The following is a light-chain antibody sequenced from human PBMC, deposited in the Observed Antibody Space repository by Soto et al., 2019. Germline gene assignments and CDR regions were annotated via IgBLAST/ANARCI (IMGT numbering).Light chain of an antibody. V-gene: IGLV2-23*02. CDR2: EVN. Sequence: QSVLTQPASVSGSPGQSITISCTGTSSNVGSYKLVSWYQQHPGKAPKLMIFEVNKQPSGVSNRFSGSKSGNTASLTISGLKVDDEAHYYCCSSGGSPTYVFGTGTKVNV. CDR3: CSSGGSPTYV. CDR1: SSNVGSYKL. J-gene: IGLJ1*01.